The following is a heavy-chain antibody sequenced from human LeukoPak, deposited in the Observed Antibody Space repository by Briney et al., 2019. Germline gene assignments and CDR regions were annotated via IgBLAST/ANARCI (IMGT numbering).Heavy chain of an antibody. CDR2: IRSKGNNYAT. J-gene: IGHJ3*02. CDR1: GFTFSGSA. Sequence: PGGSLRLSCAASGFTFSGSAMHWVRQASGKGLEWVGRIRSKGNNYATECAASVKGRLTISRDDSKNTAYLQMNSLKTEDTAVYYCTRVIGGYDWNDAFDIWGQGTVVTVSS. D-gene: IGHD5-12*01. CDR3: TRVIGGYDWNDAFDI. V-gene: IGHV3-73*01.